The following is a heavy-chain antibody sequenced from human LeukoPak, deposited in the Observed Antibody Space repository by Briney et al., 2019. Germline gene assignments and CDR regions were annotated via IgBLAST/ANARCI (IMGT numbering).Heavy chain of an antibody. Sequence: PGGSLRLSCAASGFTFSAYNMYWVRQAPGKGLEWVSYISGGSGGIYYADSAKGRFTISRDNAKNSLCLQMNSLRAEDTAVYYCAREWTQHGGGGFYGMDVWGQGTTVTVSS. J-gene: IGHJ6*02. CDR2: ISGGSGGI. V-gene: IGHV3-48*04. CDR1: GFTFSAYN. CDR3: AREWTQHGGGGFYGMDV. D-gene: IGHD2-15*01.